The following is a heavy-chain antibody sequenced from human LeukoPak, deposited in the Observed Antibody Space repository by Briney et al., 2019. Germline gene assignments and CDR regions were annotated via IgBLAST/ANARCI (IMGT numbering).Heavy chain of an antibody. Sequence: ASLKVSPKPSGYTFTSYFMHCVRQAPGPRREWRGKINPCGASTSYDQKFQGRVTMTRDMSTSTVYMELSSLTAEDTAVYYCARVSCSSTSCYTLDYWGQGTLVTVSS. V-gene: IGHV1-46*01. CDR1: GYTFTSYF. CDR3: ARVSCSSTSCYTLDY. CDR2: INPCGAST. J-gene: IGHJ4*02. D-gene: IGHD2-2*02.